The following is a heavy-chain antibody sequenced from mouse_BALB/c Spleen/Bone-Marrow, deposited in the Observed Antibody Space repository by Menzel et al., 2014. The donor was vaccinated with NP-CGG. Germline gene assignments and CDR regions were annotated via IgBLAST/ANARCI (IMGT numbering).Heavy chain of an antibody. V-gene: IGHV1-80*01. CDR1: GYAFSTYW. Sequence: QVQLQQPGAELVRPESSVKISCKASGYAFSTYWMIWVKQSPGQGLEWIGQIYPGDGDTNYNGKFKGKATLTADKSSSTAYMQLSSLTSEDSAVYFCARGARSAMDYWGQGTSVTVSS. CDR3: ARGARSAMDY. J-gene: IGHJ4*01. CDR2: IYPGDGDT.